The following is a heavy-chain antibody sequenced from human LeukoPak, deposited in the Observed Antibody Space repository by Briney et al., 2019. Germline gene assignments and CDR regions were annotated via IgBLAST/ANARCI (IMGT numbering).Heavy chain of an antibody. CDR2: IRYDGSNK. J-gene: IGHJ4*02. CDR1: GLTFSSYG. CDR3: AKDRIVLMVYAISSFDY. Sequence: PGGSLRLSCAASGLTFSSYGMHWVRQAPGKGLEWVAFIRYDGSNKYYADSVKGRFTISRDNSKNTLYLQMNSLRAEDTAVYYCAKDRIVLMVYAISSFDYWGQGTLVTVSS. D-gene: IGHD2-8*01. V-gene: IGHV3-30*02.